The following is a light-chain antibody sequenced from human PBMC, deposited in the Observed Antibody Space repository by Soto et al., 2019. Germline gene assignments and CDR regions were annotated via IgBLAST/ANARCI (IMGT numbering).Light chain of an antibody. CDR3: QQYGSSPRT. J-gene: IGKJ4*01. CDR2: GAS. Sequence: EIVLTQSPGTLSLSPGERATLSCRASQSVSSSYLAWYQQKPGQAPRLLIYGASSRATGIPDRFSRSGSGTDFTLTISRLEPEDFAVYYCQQYGSSPRTFGGGTKVDIK. CDR1: QSVSSSY. V-gene: IGKV3-20*01.